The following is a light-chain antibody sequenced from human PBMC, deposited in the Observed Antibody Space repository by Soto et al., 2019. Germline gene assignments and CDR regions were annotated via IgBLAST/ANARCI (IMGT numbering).Light chain of an antibody. CDR3: ATWDDSLNGPV. CDR2: RNN. V-gene: IGLV1-44*01. Sequence: QSVLTQPPSASGTPGQRVTISCSGSSSNLGDNTVNWYQQLPGTVPKLLIYRNNRRPSEVPDRFSGSKSGTSASLAISGLQSDDEADYYCATWDDSLNGPVFGGGTKLTVL. CDR1: SSNLGDNT. J-gene: IGLJ3*02.